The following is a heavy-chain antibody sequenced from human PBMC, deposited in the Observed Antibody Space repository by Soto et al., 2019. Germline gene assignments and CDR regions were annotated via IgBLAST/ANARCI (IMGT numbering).Heavy chain of an antibody. D-gene: IGHD3-22*01. CDR1: GGSVSSGSYY. V-gene: IGHV4-61*01. Sequence: SETLSLTCTVSGGSVSSGSYYWSWIRQPPGKGLEWIGYIYYSGSTNYNPSLKSRVTISVDTSKNQFSLKLSSVTAADTAVYYCARDYRGYYYDSSDGFDYWGQGTLVTVSS. CDR2: IYYSGST. J-gene: IGHJ4*02. CDR3: ARDYRGYYYDSSDGFDY.